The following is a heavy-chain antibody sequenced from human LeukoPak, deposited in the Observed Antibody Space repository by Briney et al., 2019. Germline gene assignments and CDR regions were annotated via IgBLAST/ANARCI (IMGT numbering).Heavy chain of an antibody. Sequence: GGSLRLSCAASGFTFSSYSMNWVRQAPGKGLEWVSYISSSGSTIYYADSVKGRFTISRDNAKNSLYLQMNSLRAEDTAVYYCARMYYYDSSGYYPAWAFDYWGQGTLVTVSS. D-gene: IGHD3-22*01. J-gene: IGHJ4*02. CDR3: ARMYYYDSSGYYPAWAFDY. V-gene: IGHV3-48*04. CDR2: ISSSGSTI. CDR1: GFTFSSYS.